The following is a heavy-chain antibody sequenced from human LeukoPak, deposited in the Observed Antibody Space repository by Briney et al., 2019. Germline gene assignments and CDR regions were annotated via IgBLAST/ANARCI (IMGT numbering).Heavy chain of an antibody. CDR1: GYTFSTYG. D-gene: IGHD2-21*02. CDR2: INTNNGNT. J-gene: IGHJ5*02. Sequence: ASVKVSCKASGYTFSTYGLMWVRQAPGQGLEWMGWINTNNGNTNYAQKFQGRVTMTTDTSTSTGYMELGSLRSDDTAVYYCARKRCTGDCYLFDPWSQGTLVTVSS. CDR3: ARKRCTGDCYLFDP. V-gene: IGHV1-18*01.